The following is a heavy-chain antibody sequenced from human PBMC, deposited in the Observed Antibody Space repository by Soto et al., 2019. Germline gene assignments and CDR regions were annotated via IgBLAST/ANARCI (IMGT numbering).Heavy chain of an antibody. CDR3: AKDNSGTYYWLDY. V-gene: IGHV3-30*18. Sequence: QVHLGESGGGVGQPGRSMRLSCSASGFTFSSNGMPWVRQAPGKGLEWVAVISDDGSIKNYADSLKGRFTISRDNSKNTLYLQMNSLRAEDTAVYYCAKDNSGTYYWLDYWGQGTLVTVSS. J-gene: IGHJ4*02. CDR2: ISDDGSIK. D-gene: IGHD1-26*01. CDR1: GFTFSSNG.